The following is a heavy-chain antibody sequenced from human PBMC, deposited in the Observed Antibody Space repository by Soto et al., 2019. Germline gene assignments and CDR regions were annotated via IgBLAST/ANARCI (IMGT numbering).Heavy chain of an antibody. CDR1: GYTYTKYA. CDR2: INAGNGNT. J-gene: IGHJ2*01. V-gene: IGHV1-3*01. Sequence: SVKGSCKTSGYTYTKYAVRRVRQAPGQRLEWMGWINAGNGNTKYSQKFQGRVTITRDTSASTAYMELSSLRSEDTAVYYCARGGSLYWYFDLWGRGTLVTVSS. D-gene: IGHD1-26*01. CDR3: ARGGSLYWYFDL.